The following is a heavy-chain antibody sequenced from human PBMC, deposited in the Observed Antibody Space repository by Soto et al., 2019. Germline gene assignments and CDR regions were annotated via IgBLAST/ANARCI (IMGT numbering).Heavy chain of an antibody. D-gene: IGHD5-12*01. Sequence: GASVKVSCKASGYTFTSYGISWVRQAPGQGLEWIGRIIPILGIANYAQKFQGRVTITADKSTSTAYMELSSLRSEDTAVYYCARDDYREYSGYDYFDYWGQGTLVTVSS. CDR1: GYTFTSYG. V-gene: IGHV1-69*04. CDR2: IIPILGIA. CDR3: ARDDYREYSGYDYFDY. J-gene: IGHJ4*02.